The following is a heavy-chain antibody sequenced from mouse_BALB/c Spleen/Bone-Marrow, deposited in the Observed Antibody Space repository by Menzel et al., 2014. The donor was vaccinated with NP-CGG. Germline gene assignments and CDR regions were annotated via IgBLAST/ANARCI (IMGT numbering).Heavy chain of an antibody. CDR3: ARASGLLRYYYAMDY. D-gene: IGHD2-3*01. CDR1: GYTFTSYW. Sequence: VQLQQSGAELVKPGASVKLSCKASGYTFTSYWMHWVKQRPGQGLEWIGEINPSNGRTNYNETHKSKATLTVDKSSSTAYMQLSSLTSEDSAVYYWARASGLLRYYYAMDYWGQGTSVPGS. J-gene: IGHJ4*01. V-gene: IGHV1S81*02. CDR2: INPSNGRT.